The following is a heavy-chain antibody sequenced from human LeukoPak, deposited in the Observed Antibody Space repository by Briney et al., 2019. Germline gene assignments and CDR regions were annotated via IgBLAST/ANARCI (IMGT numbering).Heavy chain of an antibody. CDR3: ARSITSSWYGDFQH. V-gene: IGHV4-61*01. CDR2: IYYSGST. Sequence: SETLSLTCTVSGGSVSSGSYYWSWIRQPPGKGLEWIGYIYYSGSTNYNPSLKSRVTISVDTSKNQFSLKLSSVAAADTAVYYCARSITSSWYGDFQHWGQGTLVTVSS. CDR1: GGSVSSGSYY. J-gene: IGHJ1*01. D-gene: IGHD6-13*01.